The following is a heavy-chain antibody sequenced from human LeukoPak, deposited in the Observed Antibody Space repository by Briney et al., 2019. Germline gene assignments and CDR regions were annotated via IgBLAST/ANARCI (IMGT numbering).Heavy chain of an antibody. J-gene: IGHJ4*02. CDR2: INTDGTVK. CDR1: GFTFSKYW. D-gene: IGHD6-19*01. CDR3: ATKQWLAPPPDS. Sequence: GGSLRLSCAASGFTFSKYWMLWVRQAPGKGLESVSRINTDGTVKTYADSVKGRFTVSRDNADNTMFLQMNSVRDEDTAVYYCATKQWLAPPPDSWGQGTPVTVSS. V-gene: IGHV3-74*01.